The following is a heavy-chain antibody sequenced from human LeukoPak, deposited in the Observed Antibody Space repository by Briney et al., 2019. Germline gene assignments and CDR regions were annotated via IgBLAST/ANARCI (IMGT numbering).Heavy chain of an antibody. D-gene: IGHD1-1*01. V-gene: IGHV4-59*11. CDR3: ARDPRYNRNEGGRFDP. Sequence: PSETLSLTCTVSGGSIGTHYWNWIRQPPGKGLEWIGYIYYSGNTNSNPSLKSRVTISIDTSKNQFSLKLSSVTAADTAVYYCARDPRYNRNEGGRFDPWGQGTLVTVSS. CDR2: IYYSGNT. J-gene: IGHJ5*02. CDR1: GGSIGTHY.